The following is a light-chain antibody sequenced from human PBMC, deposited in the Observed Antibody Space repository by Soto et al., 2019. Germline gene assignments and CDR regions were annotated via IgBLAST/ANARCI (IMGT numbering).Light chain of an antibody. CDR1: QDIKNY. CDR2: DAF. Sequence: DIQMTQSPSSLSASVGDRVTITCQASQDIKNYLNWYQQKPGKAPKLLIYDAFHLETGVPSRFSGSGSGTDFTFTISRLQPEDIATYYCQQYDNLPFTFGPGTKVDIK. V-gene: IGKV1-33*01. J-gene: IGKJ3*01. CDR3: QQYDNLPFT.